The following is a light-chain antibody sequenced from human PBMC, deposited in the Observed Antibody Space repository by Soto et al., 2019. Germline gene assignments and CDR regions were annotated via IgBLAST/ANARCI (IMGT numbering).Light chain of an antibody. Sequence: IQMTQSPSTLSAYVGDRVSLACRASQTITTHLNWYQQKPGEAPQLLIYSVSRLHNGVPSRFSGSGSGTDFTLTISGLQPEDFATYYCQQSYSSPPWTFGQGTKVDIK. V-gene: IGKV1-39*01. CDR3: QQSYSSPPWT. CDR1: QTITTH. CDR2: SVS. J-gene: IGKJ1*01.